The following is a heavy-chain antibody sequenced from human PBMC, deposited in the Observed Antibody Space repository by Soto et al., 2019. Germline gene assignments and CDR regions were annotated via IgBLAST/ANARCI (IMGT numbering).Heavy chain of an antibody. CDR2: LIPIFGTA. D-gene: IGHD2-8*01. Sequence: QVQLVQSGAEVKKPGSSVKVSCKASGGTFSSYAISWVRQAPGQWLEWMGGLIPIFGTANYAQKFQGRVTITADESTSTAYMELSSLRSEDTAVYYCARGPKYCTNGVCYVFDYWGQGTLVTVSS. V-gene: IGHV1-69*01. J-gene: IGHJ4*02. CDR1: GGTFSSYA. CDR3: ARGPKYCTNGVCYVFDY.